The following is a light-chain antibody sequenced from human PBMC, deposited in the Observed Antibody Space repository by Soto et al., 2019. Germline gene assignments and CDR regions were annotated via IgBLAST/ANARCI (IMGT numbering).Light chain of an antibody. J-gene: IGKJ4*01. Sequence: EIVMTQSPATLSVSPGERATLSCRASQSVSSNLAWYQQKPGQAPRLLIYGASTRATGIPARFSGSGSGTEFTLTISSLQSEDFVVYFCQHYKTWPLAFGGGTKVEIK. CDR1: QSVSSN. CDR3: QHYKTWPLA. CDR2: GAS. V-gene: IGKV3-15*01.